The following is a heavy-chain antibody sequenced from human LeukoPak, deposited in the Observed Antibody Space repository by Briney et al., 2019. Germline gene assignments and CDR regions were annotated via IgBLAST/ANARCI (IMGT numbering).Heavy chain of an antibody. V-gene: IGHV6-1*01. CDR1: GDSISSTTAV. Sequence: PSQTLSLTCAISGDSISSTTAVWYWIRQSPSRGLEWLGRTYYRSRWYSDFAEYVKSRITIDPDTSKNQFSLQLNSVTPDDTAVYCCARGQTYSGRIFDYWGQGTLVTVSS. J-gene: IGHJ4*02. CDR2: TYYRSRWYS. D-gene: IGHD1-26*01. CDR3: ARGQTYSGRIFDY.